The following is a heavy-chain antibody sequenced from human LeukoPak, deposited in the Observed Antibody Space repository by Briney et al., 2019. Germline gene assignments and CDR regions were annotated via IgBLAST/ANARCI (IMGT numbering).Heavy chain of an antibody. CDR3: ARGSYYDILIPDY. Sequence: GGSLRLSCAASGFTFTDHAMHWVRQAPGKGLEYVSAISTNGGYTYYGNSVKGRFIISRDNSRNTLYLQMGSLRAEDMAVYYCARGSYYDILIPDYWGQGTLVTVSS. V-gene: IGHV3-64*01. J-gene: IGHJ4*02. CDR1: GFTFTDHA. CDR2: ISTNGGYT. D-gene: IGHD3-9*01.